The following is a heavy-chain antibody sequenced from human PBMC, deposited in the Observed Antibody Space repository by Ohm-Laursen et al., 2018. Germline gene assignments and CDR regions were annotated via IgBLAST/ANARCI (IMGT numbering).Heavy chain of an antibody. CDR2: ISGSGGSA. J-gene: IGHJ4*02. Sequence: SLRLSCAASGFTFSSYAMRWVRQAPGKGLEWVSAISGSGGSAYYADSVKGRFTISRDNSKNTLYLQMNSLRAEDTAVYYCAKRVGYSSSPWYFDYWGQGTLVTVSS. D-gene: IGHD6-13*01. V-gene: IGHV3-23*01. CDR3: AKRVGYSSSPWYFDY. CDR1: GFTFSSYA.